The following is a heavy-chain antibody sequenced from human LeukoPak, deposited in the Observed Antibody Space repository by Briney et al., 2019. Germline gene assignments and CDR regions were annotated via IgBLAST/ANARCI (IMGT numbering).Heavy chain of an antibody. CDR3: ARVAAGNTMFDF. V-gene: IGHV4-38-2*01. D-gene: IGHD6-19*01. Sequence: PSETLALTCVGSGFRISRIHFWGWIRQAPGKEMEGLGSVFHSGITFYHPSVRGRVTIPVDTSINQFSLNLYSATAADTAVYYCARVAAGNTMFDFCGRGTLVAVSS. CDR2: VFHSGIT. J-gene: IGHJ4*02. CDR1: GFRISRIHF.